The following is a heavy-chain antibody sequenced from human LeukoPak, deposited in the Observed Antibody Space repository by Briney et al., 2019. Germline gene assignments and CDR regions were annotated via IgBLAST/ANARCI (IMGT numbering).Heavy chain of an antibody. V-gene: IGHV3-7*01. CDR1: GFTFSNYW. CDR2: INQDGSEK. Sequence: GGPLRLSCAASGFTFSNYWINWVRQAPGKGLEWVANINQDGSEKYYVDSVKGRFTISRDNAKDSLYLQMSSLRAEDTAVYYCVRTYRNGDKFCSVYWGQGTLVTVSS. J-gene: IGHJ4*02. CDR3: VRTYRNGDKFCSVY. D-gene: IGHD5-24*01.